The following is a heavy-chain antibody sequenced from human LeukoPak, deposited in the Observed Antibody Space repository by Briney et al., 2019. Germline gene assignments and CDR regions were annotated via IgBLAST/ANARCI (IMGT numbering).Heavy chain of an antibody. CDR1: GGTFSSNE. V-gene: IGHV1-2*02. D-gene: IGHD5-18*01. J-gene: IGHJ2*01. CDR3: ARVSGYSYGPNWYFDL. CDR2: INPNSGGT. Sequence: GASVKVSCKASGGTFSSNEISWVRQAPGQGLEWMGWINPNSGGTNYAQKFQGRVTMTRDTSISTAYMELSRLRSDDTAVYYCARVSGYSYGPNWYFDLWGRGTLVTVSS.